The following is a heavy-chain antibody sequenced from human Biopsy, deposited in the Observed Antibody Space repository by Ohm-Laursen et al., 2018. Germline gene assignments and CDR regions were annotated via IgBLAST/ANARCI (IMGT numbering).Heavy chain of an antibody. CDR3: GRREVVITHDAFDT. Sequence: SETLSLTCPVSGGSISSYYWTWIRQPPGRGLEWIGDVYYSGSTNQYPPLKRRITILVDTSKNQFSLKLNSVTAADTAVYYCGRREVVITHDAFDTWGQGTMVTVSS. CDR2: VYYSGST. J-gene: IGHJ3*02. CDR1: GGSISSYY. V-gene: IGHV4-59*08. D-gene: IGHD3-22*01.